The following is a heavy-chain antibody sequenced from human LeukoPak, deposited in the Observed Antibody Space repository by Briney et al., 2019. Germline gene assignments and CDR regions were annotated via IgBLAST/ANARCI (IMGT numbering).Heavy chain of an antibody. CDR2: IKQDGTEK. CDR3: ARDVRPDY. J-gene: IGHJ4*02. D-gene: IGHD6-6*01. V-gene: IGHV3-7*04. Sequence: AGGSLRLSCAASGFTLSSYWMSWVRQAPGEGLEWVANIKQDGTEKYYMDSVKGRFSISRDNAKNSLYLQMNALRAEDTAVYYCARDVRPDYWGQGTLVTV. CDR1: GFTLSSYW.